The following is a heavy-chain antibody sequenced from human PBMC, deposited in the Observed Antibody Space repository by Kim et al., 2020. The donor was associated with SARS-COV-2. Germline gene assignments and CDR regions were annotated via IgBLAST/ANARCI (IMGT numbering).Heavy chain of an antibody. D-gene: IGHD4-17*01. CDR2: INSDGSST. CDR1: GFTFSSYW. J-gene: IGHJ3*02. Sequence: GGSLRLSCAASGFTFSSYWMHWVRQAPGKGLVWVSRINSDGSSTSYADSVKGRFTISRDNAKNTLYLQMNSLRAEDTAVYYCARDENYGGNSNAFDIWGQGTMVTVSS. V-gene: IGHV3-74*01. CDR3: ARDENYGGNSNAFDI.